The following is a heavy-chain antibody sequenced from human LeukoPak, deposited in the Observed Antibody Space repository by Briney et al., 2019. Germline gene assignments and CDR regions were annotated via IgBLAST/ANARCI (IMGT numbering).Heavy chain of an antibody. CDR1: GFTFSSYG. CDR3: ARVGDYYYYYMDV. CDR2: ISYDGSNK. V-gene: IGHV3-30*03. Sequence: GRSLRLSCAASGFTFSSYGMHWVRQAPGKGLEWVAVISYDGSNKYYADSVKGRFTISRDNSKNTLYLQMNSLRAEDTAVYYCARVGDYYYYYMDVWGKGTTVTVSS. D-gene: IGHD3-16*01. J-gene: IGHJ6*03.